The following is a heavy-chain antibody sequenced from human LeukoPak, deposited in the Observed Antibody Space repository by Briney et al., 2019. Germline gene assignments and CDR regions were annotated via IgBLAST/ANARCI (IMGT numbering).Heavy chain of an antibody. CDR2: IIPIFGTA. J-gene: IGHJ5*02. CDR3: ARVVESELLWFGELFKAPHNWFDP. CDR1: GGTFSSYA. V-gene: IGHV1-69*13. Sequence: SVKVSCKASGGTFSSYAISWVRQAPGQGLEWMGGIIPIFGTANYAQMFQGRVTITADESTSTAYMELSSLRSEDTAVYYCARVVESELLWFGELFKAPHNWFDPWGQGTLVTVSS. D-gene: IGHD3-10*01.